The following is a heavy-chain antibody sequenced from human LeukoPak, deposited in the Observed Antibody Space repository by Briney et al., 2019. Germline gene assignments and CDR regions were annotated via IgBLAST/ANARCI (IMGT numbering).Heavy chain of an antibody. CDR3: ARGILL. J-gene: IGHJ4*02. CDR1: GYSISSDYF. V-gene: IGHV4-38-2*01. D-gene: IGHD2-15*01. Sequence: SETLSLTCAVSGYSISSDYFWGWIRQPPGKGLEYIGAIYHSGSTYYNPSLKSRVITSVDTSNNQFSLKLNSVTAADTAVYYCARGILLWGQGTLVTVSS. CDR2: IYHSGST.